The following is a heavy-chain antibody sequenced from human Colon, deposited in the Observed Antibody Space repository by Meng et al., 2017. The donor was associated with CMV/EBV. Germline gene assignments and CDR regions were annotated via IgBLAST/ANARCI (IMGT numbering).Heavy chain of an antibody. CDR2: ISISNSYI. CDR3: ARGGSRSYFFDN. V-gene: IGHV3-21*01. D-gene: IGHD3-10*01. J-gene: IGHJ4*02. Sequence: GESLKISCAASGFNLNTYSMNWLRQAPGRGLESVASISISNSYIYYADSVKGRFTISRDNAKNSSSLHMNSLRAEDTAIYYCARGGSRSYFFDNWGQGTLVTVSS. CDR1: GFNLNTYS.